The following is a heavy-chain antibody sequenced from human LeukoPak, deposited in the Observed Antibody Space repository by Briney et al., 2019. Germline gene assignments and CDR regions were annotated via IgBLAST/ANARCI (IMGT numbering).Heavy chain of an antibody. CDR3: ARGLHFRVYDSSDFYLH. CDR2: IYTSGST. CDR1: GGSISSYY. J-gene: IGHJ4*02. Sequence: SETLSLTCTVSGGSISSYYWSWIRQPAGKGLEWIGRIYTSGSTNYNPSLKSRVTMSVDTSKNQFSLKLSSVTAADTAVYYCARGLHFRVYDSSDFYLHWGQGTLVTVSS. V-gene: IGHV4-4*07. D-gene: IGHD3-22*01.